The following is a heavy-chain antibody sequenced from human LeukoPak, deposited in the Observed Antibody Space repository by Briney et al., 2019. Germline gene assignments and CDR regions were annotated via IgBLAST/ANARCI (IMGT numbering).Heavy chain of an antibody. J-gene: IGHJ4*02. CDR1: GFTFSSYS. D-gene: IGHD3-22*01. CDR2: ISSSSSYI. V-gene: IGHV3-21*01. CDR3: ARAGGYYYDSSGYYY. Sequence: TGGSLRLSCAASGFTFSSYSMNWVRQAPGKGLEWVSSISSSSSYIYYADSVKGRFTISRDNAKNSLYLQMNSLRAEDTAVYYCARAGGYYYDSSGYYYWGQGTLVTVSS.